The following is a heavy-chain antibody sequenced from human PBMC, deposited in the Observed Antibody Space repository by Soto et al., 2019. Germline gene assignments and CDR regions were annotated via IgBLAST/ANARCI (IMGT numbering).Heavy chain of an antibody. D-gene: IGHD3-3*01. CDR3: AKEPKVLRFLEWLPNDAFDI. V-gene: IGHV3-23*01. CDR2: ISGSGGST. Sequence: VQLLESGGGLVQPGGSLRLSCAASGFTFSSYAMSWVRQAPGKGLEWVSAISGSGGSTYYADSVKGRFTISRDNSKNTLYLQMNSLRAEDTAVYYCAKEPKVLRFLEWLPNDAFDIWGQGTMVTVSS. J-gene: IGHJ3*02. CDR1: GFTFSSYA.